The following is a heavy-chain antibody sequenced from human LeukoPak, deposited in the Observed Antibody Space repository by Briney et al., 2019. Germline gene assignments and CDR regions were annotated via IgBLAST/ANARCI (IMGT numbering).Heavy chain of an antibody. D-gene: IGHD3-10*01. V-gene: IGHV4-39*01. Sequence: PSETLSLTCTVSGGSISSSSYYWGWIRQPPGKGLEWIGSIYYSGSTYYNPSLKSRVTISVDTSKNQFSLKLSSVTAADTAVYYCARHVGGVKPLFTWPFGDPEKYAFDIWGQGTMVTVSS. CDR2: IYYSGST. J-gene: IGHJ3*02. CDR3: ARHVGGVKPLFTWPFGDPEKYAFDI. CDR1: GGSISSSSYY.